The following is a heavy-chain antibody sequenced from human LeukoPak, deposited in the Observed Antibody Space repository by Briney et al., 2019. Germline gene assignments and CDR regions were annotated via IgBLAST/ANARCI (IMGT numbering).Heavy chain of an antibody. CDR1: GFTFSSYA. CDR2: ISGGGGST. D-gene: IGHD6-6*01. V-gene: IGHV3-23*01. J-gene: IGHJ4*02. CDR3: AKDPELGIDY. Sequence: GESLRLSCAVSGFTFSSYAMSWVRQAPGKGLEWVSAISGGGGSTYYADSVKGRFTISRDNSKNTLYLQMNSLRAEDTAVYYCAKDPELGIDYWGQGTLVTVSS.